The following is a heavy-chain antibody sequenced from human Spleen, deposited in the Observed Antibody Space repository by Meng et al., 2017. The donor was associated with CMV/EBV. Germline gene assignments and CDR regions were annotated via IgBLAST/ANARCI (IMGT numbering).Heavy chain of an antibody. CDR3: TLLRGMDSSSLFDY. J-gene: IGHJ4*02. CDR1: GFSLGTHRVG. CDR2: IYWNDDK. Sequence: FSGFSLGTHRVGGGWVRRPPGKAMGWLALIYWNDDKRYNPSLKSRLAMTKDTSKNQVVLTMTDMDPVDTATYDCTLLRGMDSSSLFDYWGQRTLVTVSS. V-gene: IGHV2-5*01. D-gene: IGHD6-13*01.